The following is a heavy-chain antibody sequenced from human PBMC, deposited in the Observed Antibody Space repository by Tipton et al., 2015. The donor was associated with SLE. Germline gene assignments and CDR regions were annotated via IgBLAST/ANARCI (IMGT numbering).Heavy chain of an antibody. CDR2: IYHSGST. D-gene: IGHD2-15*01. V-gene: IGHV4-38-2*01. Sequence: LRLSCAVSGYSISSGYYWGWIRPPPGKGLEWIGSIYHSGSTYYNPSLKSRVTISVDTSKNQFSLKLSSVTAADTAVYYCARWDPGSGYSDYWGQGTLVTVSS. CDR1: GYSISSGYY. CDR3: ARWDPGSGYSDY. J-gene: IGHJ4*02.